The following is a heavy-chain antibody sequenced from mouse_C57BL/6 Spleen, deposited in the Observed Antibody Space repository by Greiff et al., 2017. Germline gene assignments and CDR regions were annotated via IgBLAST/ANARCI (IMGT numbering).Heavy chain of an antibody. CDR3: ARDYRGRGYFDV. CDR1: GYAFSSSW. CDR2: IYPGDGDT. Sequence: QVQLKQSGPELVKPGASVKISCKASGYAFSSSWMNWVKQRPGKGLEWIGRIYPGDGDTNYNGKFKGKATLTADKSSSTAYMQLSSLTSEDSAVYFCARDYRGRGYFDVWGTGTTVTVSS. J-gene: IGHJ1*03. V-gene: IGHV1-82*01. D-gene: IGHD1-1*01.